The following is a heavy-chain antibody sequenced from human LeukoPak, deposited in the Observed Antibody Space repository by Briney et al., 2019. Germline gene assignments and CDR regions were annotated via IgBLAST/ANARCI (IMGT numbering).Heavy chain of an antibody. CDR2: ISGSGATT. CDR3: AKSGGISCYSAIDY. J-gene: IGHJ4*02. V-gene: IGHV3-23*01. D-gene: IGHD2-2*01. Sequence: GGSERLSCAASGFTFSSYALSWVRQAPWKGLEWVSVISGSGATTYSADSVKGRFTISRDDSKNTLYLQMNSLRAEDTAVYYCAKSGGISCYSAIDYCGRGALVSASS. CDR1: GFTFSSYA.